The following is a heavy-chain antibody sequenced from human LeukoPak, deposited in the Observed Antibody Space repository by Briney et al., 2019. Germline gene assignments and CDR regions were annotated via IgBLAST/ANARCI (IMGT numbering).Heavy chain of an antibody. CDR1: GFTFSSYS. CDR3: ARVVCGWCRGSYFTFDAFDI. D-gene: IGHD1-26*01. CDR2: ISSSSSTI. J-gene: IGHJ3*02. V-gene: IGHV3-48*01. Sequence: GGSLRLSCAASGFTFSSYSMNWVRQAPGKGLEWVSCISSSSSTIYYADSVKGRFTISRHNAKNSLYLQMNSLKTEDTAVYYCARVVCGWCRGSYFTFDAFDIWGQGTMVTVSS.